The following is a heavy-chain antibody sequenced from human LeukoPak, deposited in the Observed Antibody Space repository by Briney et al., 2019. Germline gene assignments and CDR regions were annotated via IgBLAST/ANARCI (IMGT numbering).Heavy chain of an antibody. CDR1: GGSISSSSYY. CDR3: ASYYDFWSGYFGDAFDI. CDR2: IYYSGST. D-gene: IGHD3-3*01. J-gene: IGHJ3*02. Sequence: SETLSLTCTVSGGSISSSSYYWGWIRQPPGKGLEWIGSIYYSGSTYYNPSLKSRVTISVDTSKNQFSLKLSSVTAADTAVYYCASYYDFWSGYFGDAFDIWGQGTMVTVSS. V-gene: IGHV4-39*01.